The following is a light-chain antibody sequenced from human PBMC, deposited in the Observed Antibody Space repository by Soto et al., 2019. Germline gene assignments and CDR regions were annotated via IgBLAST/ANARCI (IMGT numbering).Light chain of an antibody. J-gene: IGLJ1*01. CDR1: SSNIGAGYD. CDR3: SSYTSSTTRGIYV. CDR2: GNS. Sequence: QSVLTQPPSVSGAPGQRVTISCTGSSSNIGAGYDVHWYQQLPGTAPKLLIYGNSNRPSGVPDRFSGSKSGTSASLAITGLQAEDEADYYCSSYTSSTTRGIYVFGTGTKVTVL. V-gene: IGLV1-40*01.